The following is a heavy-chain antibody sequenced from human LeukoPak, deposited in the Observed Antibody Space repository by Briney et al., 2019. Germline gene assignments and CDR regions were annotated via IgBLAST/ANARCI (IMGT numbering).Heavy chain of an antibody. V-gene: IGHV6-1*01. D-gene: IGHD3-9*01. CDR2: TYYRSKWYN. CDR1: GDSVSSNNGA. CDR3: ARDVGTTGWHTFDY. Sequence: PSQTLSLTCAISGDSVSSNNGAWNWIRQSPSRGLEWLVRTYYRSKWYNDYAESLISRITISPVTSKNQFSLQLYSVTPEDTAVYYCARDVGTTGWHTFDYWGQGTLVTVSS. J-gene: IGHJ4*02.